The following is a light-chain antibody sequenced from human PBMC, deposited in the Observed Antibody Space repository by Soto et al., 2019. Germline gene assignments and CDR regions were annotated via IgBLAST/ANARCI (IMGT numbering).Light chain of an antibody. CDR2: GAS. CDR3: HQYGRSPYT. CDR1: QSVSNNY. V-gene: IGKV3-20*01. J-gene: IGKJ2*01. Sequence: EIVLTQSPGTLSLSPGERATLSCRASQSVSNNYLAWFQQKPGRAPRILIYGASNRATGIPDRFSGSGSGTDFTLTISRLEPEDFVVYYCHQYGRSPYTFGQGTKLEIK.